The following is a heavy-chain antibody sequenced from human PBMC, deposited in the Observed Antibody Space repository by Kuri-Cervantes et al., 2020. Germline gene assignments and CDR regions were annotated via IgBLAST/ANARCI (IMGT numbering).Heavy chain of an antibody. D-gene: IGHD3-10*01. CDR1: GGSISSSSYY. CDR2: IYYSGST. J-gene: IGHJ5*02. Sequence: SGTLSLTCTVSGGSISSSSYYWGWIRQPPGKGLEWIGSIYYSGSTYYNPSLKSRVTISVDTSKNQFSLKLSSVTAADTAVYYCARELDYYGSGSYYMDDHWGQGTLVTVSS. CDR3: ARELDYYGSGSYYMDDH. V-gene: IGHV4-39*07.